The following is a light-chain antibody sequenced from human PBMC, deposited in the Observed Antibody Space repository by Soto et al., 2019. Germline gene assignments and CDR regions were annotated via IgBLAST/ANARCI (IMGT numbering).Light chain of an antibody. CDR1: QSITNW. CDR3: QQYYSTPWT. Sequence: DIQMTQSPSTLSASVGDRVTITCRASQSITNWVAWYQQKVGRAPKLLLYDASTLETGVPDRFSGSGSGTDFTLTISSLQAEDVAVYYCQQYYSTPWTFGQGTKVDIK. J-gene: IGKJ1*01. CDR2: DAS. V-gene: IGKV1-5*01.